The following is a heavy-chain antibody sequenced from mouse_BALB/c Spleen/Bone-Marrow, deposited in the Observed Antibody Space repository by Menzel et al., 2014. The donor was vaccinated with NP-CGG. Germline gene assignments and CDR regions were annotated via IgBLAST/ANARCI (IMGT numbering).Heavy chain of an antibody. CDR2: IRSGGSYS. CDR1: GFTFSSYA. J-gene: IGHJ3*01. Sequence: EVQVVESGGGLVKPGGSLKVSCAASGFTFSSYAMSWVRQSPEKRLEWVAEIRSGGSYSYYPDTVTGRFTISRDNAKNTLNLEMSSLRSEDTAMYYCVREGAYWGQGTLVTVSA. CDR3: VREGAY. V-gene: IGHV5-9-4*01.